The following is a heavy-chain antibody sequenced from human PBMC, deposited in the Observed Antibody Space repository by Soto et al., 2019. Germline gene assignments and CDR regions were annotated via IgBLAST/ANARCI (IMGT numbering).Heavy chain of an antibody. CDR1: GYTFTSYG. Sequence: ASLKVSCKASGYTFTSYGISWVRQAPGQGLEWMGWISAYNGNTNYAQKLQGRVTMTTDTSTSTAYMELRSLRSDDTAVYYCARDLGATTRNWFDPWGQGTLVTVSS. CDR2: ISAYNGNT. CDR3: ARDLGATTRNWFDP. J-gene: IGHJ5*02. D-gene: IGHD1-26*01. V-gene: IGHV1-18*01.